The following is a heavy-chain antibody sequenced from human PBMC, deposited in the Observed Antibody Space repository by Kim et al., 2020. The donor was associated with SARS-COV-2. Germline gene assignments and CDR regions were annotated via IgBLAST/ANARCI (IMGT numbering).Heavy chain of an antibody. Sequence: YAAFMEGRFTISRDNAEKTVNLQMNSLRAEDGAVYYCARGGQVTTITSLDYWGQGSLVTVSS. D-gene: IGHD4-4*01. V-gene: IGHV3-74*01. J-gene: IGHJ4*02. CDR3: ARGGQVTTITSLDY.